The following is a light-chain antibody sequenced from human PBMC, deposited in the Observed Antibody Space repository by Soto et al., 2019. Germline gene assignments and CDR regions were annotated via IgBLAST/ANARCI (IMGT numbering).Light chain of an antibody. CDR2: AAS. Sequence: DIQMTQSPSSLSAFVGDRVTISCRASQGISSWLAWYQQKPEKALKSLIYAASTLQSGVPSRFSGSGSGTDFTLTISSLQPEDFATYYCQQYNSYWWTFGQGTKVEIK. J-gene: IGKJ1*01. CDR1: QGISSW. CDR3: QQYNSYWWT. V-gene: IGKV1D-16*01.